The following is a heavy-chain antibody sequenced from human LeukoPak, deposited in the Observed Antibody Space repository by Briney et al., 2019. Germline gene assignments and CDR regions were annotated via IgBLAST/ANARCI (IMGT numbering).Heavy chain of an antibody. J-gene: IGHJ4*02. Sequence: SETLSLTCTVSGGSISSSSYYWGWIRQPPGKGLEWIGSIYYSGSTYYNPSLKSRVTISVDTSKNQFSLKLSSVTAADTAVYYCATSSRVVTATFDYWGQGTLVTVSS. CDR3: ATSSRVVTATFDY. CDR2: IYYSGST. D-gene: IGHD2-21*02. V-gene: IGHV4-39*01. CDR1: GGSISSSSYY.